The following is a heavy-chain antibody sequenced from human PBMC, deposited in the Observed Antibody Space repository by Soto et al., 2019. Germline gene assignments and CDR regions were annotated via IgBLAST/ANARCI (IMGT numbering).Heavy chain of an antibody. V-gene: IGHV3-23*01. CDR2: ISGSGGST. D-gene: IGHD3-22*01. Sequence: PGGSLRLSCAASGFTFSSYAMSWVRQAPGKGLEWVSAISGSGGSTYYADPVKGRFTISRDNSKNTLYLQMNSLRAEDTAVYYCAKDPRLPYYYDSSGYSRSDYFDYWGQGTLVTVSS. J-gene: IGHJ4*02. CDR3: AKDPRLPYYYDSSGYSRSDYFDY. CDR1: GFTFSSYA.